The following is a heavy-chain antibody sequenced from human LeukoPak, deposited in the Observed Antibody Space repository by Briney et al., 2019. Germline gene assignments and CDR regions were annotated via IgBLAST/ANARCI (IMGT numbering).Heavy chain of an antibody. Sequence: SQTLSLTCTVSGGSISSGSYYWSWIRPPAGKGLEWIGRIYTSGSTNYNPSLKSRVTISVDTSKNQFSLKLSSVTAADTAVYYCARETSGIDYFDYWGQGTLVTVSS. J-gene: IGHJ4*02. CDR2: IYTSGST. D-gene: IGHD6-13*01. CDR3: ARETSGIDYFDY. CDR1: GGSISSGSYY. V-gene: IGHV4-61*02.